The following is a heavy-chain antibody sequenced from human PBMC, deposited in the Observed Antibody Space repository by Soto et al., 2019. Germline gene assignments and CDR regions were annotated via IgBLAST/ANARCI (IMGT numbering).Heavy chain of an antibody. D-gene: IGHD3-10*01. J-gene: IGHJ4*02. V-gene: IGHV3-48*04. CDR1: GFTFSTYC. CDR3: ARVERISMIRGVR. Sequence: GVSLGLSFTGSGFTFSTYCMNWVRQAPGKGLEWISHIGDNSNSKYYADSVKGRFTISRDNAKNSVYLQINSLRVKDTAMYYCARVERISMIRGVRWGQGTLVTVSS. CDR2: IGDNSNSK.